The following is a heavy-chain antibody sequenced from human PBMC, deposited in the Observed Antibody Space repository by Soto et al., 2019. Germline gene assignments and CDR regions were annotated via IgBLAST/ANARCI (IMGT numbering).Heavy chain of an antibody. CDR3: GGEPSI. Sequence: SETLSLTCTVSGGSISSSYWSWIRQHPGKGLEWIGYIYDSGSTYYNSSLKSRVTISVDTSKNQFSLKLSSVTAADTAVYYCGGEPSIWGQGTLVTVSS. CDR2: IYDSGST. CDR1: GGSISSSY. V-gene: IGHV4-59*12. J-gene: IGHJ4*02.